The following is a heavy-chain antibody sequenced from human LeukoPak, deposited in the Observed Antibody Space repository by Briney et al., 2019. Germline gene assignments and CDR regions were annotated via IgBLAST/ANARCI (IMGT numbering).Heavy chain of an antibody. Sequence: PGGSLRLSCAASGFIFSSYGMHWVRQAPGKGLEWVAVIWVDGSNKYYADSVKGRFTISRDNSKNTLYLQMNSLRAEDTAVYYCARRRPPTVTTTGGSRDAFDIWGQGTMVTVSS. CDR2: IWVDGSNK. D-gene: IGHD4-17*01. CDR1: GFIFSSYG. V-gene: IGHV3-33*01. CDR3: ARRRPPTVTTTGGSRDAFDI. J-gene: IGHJ3*02.